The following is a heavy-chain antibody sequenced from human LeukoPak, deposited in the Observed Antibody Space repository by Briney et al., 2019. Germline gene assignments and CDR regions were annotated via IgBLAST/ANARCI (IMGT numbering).Heavy chain of an antibody. D-gene: IGHD3-10*01. J-gene: IGHJ6*03. CDR2: INHSGST. Sequence: SETLSLTCAVYGGSFSGYYWSWIRQPPGKGLEWIGEINHSGSTNYNPSLKSRVTISVDTSKNQFSLKLSSVTAADTAVYYCARRTYYYGSALYYYYMDVWGKGTTVTISS. CDR1: GGSFSGYY. CDR3: ARRTYYYGSALYYYYMDV. V-gene: IGHV4-34*01.